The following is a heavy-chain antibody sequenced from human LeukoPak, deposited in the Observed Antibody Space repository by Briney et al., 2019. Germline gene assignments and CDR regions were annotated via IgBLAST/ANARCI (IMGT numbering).Heavy chain of an antibody. CDR3: AKDLGEYSSSSDPADY. D-gene: IGHD6-6*01. CDR1: GFTFSSYG. Sequence: PGGSLRLSCAASGFTFSSYGMHWVRQAPGKGLEWVAFIRYDGSNKYYADSVKGRFTIFRDNSKNTLYLQMNSLRAEDTAVYYCAKDLGEYSSSSDPADYWGQGTLVTVSS. V-gene: IGHV3-30*02. CDR2: IRYDGSNK. J-gene: IGHJ4*02.